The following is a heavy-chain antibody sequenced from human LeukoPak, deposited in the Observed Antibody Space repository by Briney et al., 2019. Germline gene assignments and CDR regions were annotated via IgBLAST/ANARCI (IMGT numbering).Heavy chain of an antibody. CDR2: IYSGGDT. D-gene: IGHD5-12*01. J-gene: IGHJ4*02. V-gene: IGHV3-53*01. CDR1: GFTVSSNY. CDR3: ARASGYSGYDPFDY. Sequence: GGSLRLSCAASGFTVSSNYMSWVRQAPGKGLESVSVIYSGGDTYYADSVKGRFTISRDNSKNTLYLQMNTLRAEDTAVYYCARASGYSGYDPFDYWGQGTLVTVSS.